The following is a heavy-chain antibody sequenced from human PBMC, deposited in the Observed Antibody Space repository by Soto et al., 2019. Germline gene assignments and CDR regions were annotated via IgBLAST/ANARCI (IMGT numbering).Heavy chain of an antibody. Sequence: EVQLLESGGGLVQPGGSLRLSCAASGFTFSSYAMSWVRQAPGQGLEWVSAISGSGGSTYYPDSVKGRFTISRDNSKNTLYLQMNSLRAEDTAVYYCAKAMRRAVAGQFDYWGQGTLVTVSS. V-gene: IGHV3-23*01. J-gene: IGHJ4*02. CDR2: ISGSGGST. CDR3: AKAMRRAVAGQFDY. CDR1: GFTFSSYA. D-gene: IGHD6-19*01.